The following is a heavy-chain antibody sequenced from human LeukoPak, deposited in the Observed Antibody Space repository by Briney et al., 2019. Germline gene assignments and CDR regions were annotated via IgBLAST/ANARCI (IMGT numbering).Heavy chain of an antibody. CDR3: ASLAVASPFDY. CDR2: IYSGGST. CDR1: GFTVSSNY. Sequence: GGSLRLSCAASGFTVSSNYMSWVRQAPGKGLEWVSVIYSGGSTYYADSVKGRFTISRDNSKNTLYLQMNSLRAEDTAAYYCASLAVASPFDYWGQGTLVTVSS. V-gene: IGHV3-53*01. D-gene: IGHD6-19*01. J-gene: IGHJ4*02.